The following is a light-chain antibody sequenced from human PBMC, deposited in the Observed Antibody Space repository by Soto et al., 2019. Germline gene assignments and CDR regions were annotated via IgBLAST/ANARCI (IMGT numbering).Light chain of an antibody. CDR2: GAS. V-gene: IGKV3-15*01. CDR3: QQYHPWPVT. J-gene: IGKJ4*02. Sequence: IVMTQSPATLSVSPGERVTFSCRASQGINRKLAWYQHKAGQAPRLLISGASTGATGIPARFSGSGSGTEFTLTINRLQSEESAVYYCQQYHPWPVTFGGGTKVEI. CDR1: QGINRK.